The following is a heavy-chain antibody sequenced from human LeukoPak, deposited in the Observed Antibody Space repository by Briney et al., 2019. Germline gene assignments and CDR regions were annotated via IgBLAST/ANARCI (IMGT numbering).Heavy chain of an antibody. CDR3: ARDLDYGDYEGWFDP. J-gene: IGHJ5*02. D-gene: IGHD4-17*01. CDR1: GGSFSGYY. CDR2: ISHSGST. V-gene: IGHV4-34*01. Sequence: PSETLSLTCAVYGGSFSGYYWSWLRQPPGKGLEWIGEISHSGSTNYNPSLKSRVTISLDTSKNQFSLKLSSVTAADTAVYYCARDLDYGDYEGWFDPWGQGTLVTVSS.